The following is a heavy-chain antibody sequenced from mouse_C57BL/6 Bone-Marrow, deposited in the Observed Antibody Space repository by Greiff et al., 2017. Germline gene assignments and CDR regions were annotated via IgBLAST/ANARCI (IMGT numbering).Heavy chain of an antibody. CDR1: GFSLTSYG. V-gene: IGHV2-6-1*01. Sequence: QVQLQQPGPGLVAPSQSLSITCTVSGFSLTSYGVHWVRQPPGKGLEWLVVIWSDGSTTYNSALKSRLSISKDNSKSQFFLKMTSLQTDDAAMYYCARHCGAGYYFVDYWGQGTTLTVSS. CDR2: IWSDGST. D-gene: IGHD2-3*01. CDR3: ARHCGAGYYFVDY. J-gene: IGHJ2*01.